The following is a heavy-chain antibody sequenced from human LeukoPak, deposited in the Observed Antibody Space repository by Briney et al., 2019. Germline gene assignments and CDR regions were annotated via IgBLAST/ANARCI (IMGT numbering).Heavy chain of an antibody. D-gene: IGHD3-10*01. Sequence: SVKVSCKASGGTFSSYAISWVRQAPGQGLEWMGGITPIFGTANYAQKFQGRVTITADKSTSTDYMELSSLRSEDTAVYYCARLNGGSGAFDIWGQGTMVTVSS. CDR1: GGTFSSYA. V-gene: IGHV1-69*06. CDR3: ARLNGGSGAFDI. CDR2: ITPIFGTA. J-gene: IGHJ3*02.